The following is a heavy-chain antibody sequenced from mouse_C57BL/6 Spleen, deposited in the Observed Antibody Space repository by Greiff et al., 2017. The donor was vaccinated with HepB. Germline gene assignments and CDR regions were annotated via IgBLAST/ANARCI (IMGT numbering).Heavy chain of an antibody. D-gene: IGHD2-1*01. CDR1: GYTFTDYE. J-gene: IGHJ1*03. CDR2: IDPETGGT. CDR3: TRNPPDGNPWYFDV. Sequence: VKLVESGAELVRPGASVTLSCKASGYTFTDYEMHWVKQTPVHGLEWIGAIDPETGGTAYNQKFKGKAILTADKSSSTAYMELRSLTSEDSAVYYCTRNPPDGNPWYFDVWGTGTTVTVSS. V-gene: IGHV1-15*01.